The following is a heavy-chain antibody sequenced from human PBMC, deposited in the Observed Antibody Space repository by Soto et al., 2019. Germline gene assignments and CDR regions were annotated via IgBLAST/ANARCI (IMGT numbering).Heavy chain of an antibody. CDR2: ISAYNGNT. Sequence: ASVKVSCKASGYTFTSYGISWVRQAPGQGLEWMGWISAYNGNTNYAQKLQGRVTMTTDTSTSTAYMELRSLTSEDTAVYYCATAPAGPSYFHMDVWGNGTTVTVSS. CDR1: GYTFTSYG. CDR3: ATAPAGPSYFHMDV. J-gene: IGHJ6*03. V-gene: IGHV1-18*01. D-gene: IGHD6-13*01.